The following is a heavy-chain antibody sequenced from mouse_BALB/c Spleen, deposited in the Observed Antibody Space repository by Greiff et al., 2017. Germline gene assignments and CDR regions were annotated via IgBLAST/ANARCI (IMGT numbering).Heavy chain of an antibody. J-gene: IGHJ2*01. D-gene: IGHD1-1*01. Sequence: EVKLQESGPGLVKPSQSLSLTCSVTGYSITSGYSWNWIRQFPGNKLEWMGYISYDGSNNYNPSLKNRIAITRDTSKNQFFLKLNSVTTEDTATYYCARDRGYGSPCDYWGQGTTLTVSS. V-gene: IGHV3-6*02. CDR1: GYSITSGYS. CDR3: ARDRGYGSPCDY. CDR2: ISYDGSN.